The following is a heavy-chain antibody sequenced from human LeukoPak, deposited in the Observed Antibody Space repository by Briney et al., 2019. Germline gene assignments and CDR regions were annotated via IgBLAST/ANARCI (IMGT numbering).Heavy chain of an antibody. J-gene: IGHJ5*02. D-gene: IGHD4-17*01. CDR2: IYYSGST. CDR3: ARVYGDYGSWFDP. V-gene: IGHV4-39*01. Sequence: PSETLSLTCTVSGGSINNSNYCWGWIRQPPGKGLEWIGSIYYSGSTYYNPSLKSRVTIFVDTSKNQFSLKMNSVTAADTAVYYCARVYGDYGSWFDPWGQGILVTVSS. CDR1: GGSINNSNYC.